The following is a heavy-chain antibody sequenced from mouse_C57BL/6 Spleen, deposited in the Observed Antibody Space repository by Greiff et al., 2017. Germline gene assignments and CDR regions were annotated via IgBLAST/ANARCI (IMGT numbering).Heavy chain of an antibody. V-gene: IGHV10-1*01. D-gene: IGHD4-1*01. J-gene: IGHJ3*01. Sequence: EVQWVESGGGLVQPKGSLKLSCAASGFSFNTYAMNWVRQAPGKGLEWVARIRSKSNNYATYYADSVKDRFTSSRDDSESMLYLQMHNLKTEDTAMYYCVRHDWEGFAYWGQGTLVTVSA. CDR1: GFSFNTYA. CDR2: IRSKSNNYAT. CDR3: VRHDWEGFAY.